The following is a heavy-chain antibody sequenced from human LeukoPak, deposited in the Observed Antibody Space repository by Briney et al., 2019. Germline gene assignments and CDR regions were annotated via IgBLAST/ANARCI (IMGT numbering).Heavy chain of an antibody. Sequence: ASVQVFCKASGYTFTVYYIHWVRQAPAQGFEWLGWLTPSSGGKNYAQKFQCRVTMTSDTSINTAYMELSRLTFDDTAVYYCARDYGGKPYLDYWGQGTLVTVSS. CDR1: GYTFTVYY. J-gene: IGHJ4*02. CDR2: LTPSSGGK. CDR3: ARDYGGKPYLDY. V-gene: IGHV1-2*02. D-gene: IGHD4-23*01.